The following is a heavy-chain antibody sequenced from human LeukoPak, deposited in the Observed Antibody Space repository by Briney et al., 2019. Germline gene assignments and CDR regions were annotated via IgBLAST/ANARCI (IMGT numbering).Heavy chain of an antibody. Sequence: SETLSLTCTVSGGSVSSGSYYWSWIRQPPGKGLEWIGYISYSGSTNYNPSLKSRVTISVDTSKNQFSLKLSSVTAADTAVYYCARSVYCSSTSCYTAVDYWGQGTLVTVSS. CDR3: ARSVYCSSTSCYTAVDY. J-gene: IGHJ4*02. CDR2: ISYSGST. D-gene: IGHD2-2*02. CDR1: GGSVSSGSYY. V-gene: IGHV4-61*01.